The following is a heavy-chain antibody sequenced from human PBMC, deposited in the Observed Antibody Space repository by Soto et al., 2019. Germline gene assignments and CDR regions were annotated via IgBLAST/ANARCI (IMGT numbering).Heavy chain of an antibody. Sequence: PSPTLSLTCAIPGDSVSSNSATWNWIRQSPSRGLEWLGRTYYRSKWYNDYAVSVEGRITINPDTSKNQFSLQLNSVTPEDTAMYYCARRRNWNDASDIWGQGTMVTVSS. CDR2: TYYRSKWYN. V-gene: IGHV6-1*01. CDR3: ARRRNWNDASDI. D-gene: IGHD1-1*01. CDR1: GDSVSSNSAT. J-gene: IGHJ3*02.